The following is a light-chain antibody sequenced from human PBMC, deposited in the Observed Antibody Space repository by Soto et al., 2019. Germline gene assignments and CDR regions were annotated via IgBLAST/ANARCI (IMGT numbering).Light chain of an antibody. V-gene: IGKV3-15*01. CDR1: QSVSSN. J-gene: IGKJ2*01. Sequence: EIVMTQSPGTLSVSPGERATLSCWASQSVSSNLAWYQQKPGQAPRLLIYDASTMATGIPARFSGSGSGTEFTLIISSLQSEDFAFYYCQQHNDWPLTFGQGTKLEIK. CDR3: QQHNDWPLT. CDR2: DAS.